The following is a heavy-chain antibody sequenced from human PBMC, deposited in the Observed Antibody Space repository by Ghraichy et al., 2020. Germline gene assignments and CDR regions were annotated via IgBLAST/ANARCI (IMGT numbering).Heavy chain of an antibody. CDR1: GGSISSGGYS. D-gene: IGHD3-3*01. V-gene: IGHV4-30-4*07. CDR3: ARDWLRSGCD. J-gene: IGHJ4*02. Sequence: SETLSLTCAVSGGSISSGGYSWSWIRQPPGKGLEWIGYIYYSGSTYYNPSLKSRVTISVDTSKNQFSLKLSSVTAADTAVYYCARDWLRSGCDWGQGTLVTVSS. CDR2: IYYSGST.